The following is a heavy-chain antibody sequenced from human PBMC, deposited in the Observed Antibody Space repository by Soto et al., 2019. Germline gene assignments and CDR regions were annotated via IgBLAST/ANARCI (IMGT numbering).Heavy chain of an antibody. CDR2: INYSGKT. Sequence: SETLSLTCTVSGDSIRTFYWSWIRQPPGKGLEWIGDINYSGKTDYNPSLKSRGTISVDTSKNQFSLKLNSVTAAGTALYYCAAMYYDFWSATLNSAYWGQGTPVTVSS. V-gene: IGHV4-59*04. CDR1: GDSIRTFY. D-gene: IGHD3-3*01. J-gene: IGHJ4*02. CDR3: AAMYYDFWSATLNSAY.